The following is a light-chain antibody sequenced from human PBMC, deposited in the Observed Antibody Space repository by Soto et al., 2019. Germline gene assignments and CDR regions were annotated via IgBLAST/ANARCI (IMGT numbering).Light chain of an antibody. V-gene: IGLV2-8*01. CDR2: GVD. Sequence: QSALTQPPSASGSPGQSVTISCTGTSSDVGGYNYVSWYQQHPGKAPKLIIYGVDKRPSGVPDRFSGSTSGNTASLTVSGLQDDDEADYYCSSYAGSSNYVFGTGTKLTVL. CDR3: SSYAGSSNYV. J-gene: IGLJ1*01. CDR1: SSDVGGYNY.